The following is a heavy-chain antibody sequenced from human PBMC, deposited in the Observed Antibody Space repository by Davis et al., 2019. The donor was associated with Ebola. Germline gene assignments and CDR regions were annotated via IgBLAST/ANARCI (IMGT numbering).Heavy chain of an antibody. V-gene: IGHV5-51*01. Sequence: KVSCKASGYTFTRYWIVWVRQMPGKGLEWMGIIYPGDSDTRYSPSFLGQVIFSADKSMSTAYLQWSSLKASDTAMYYCARPSGYDYLDFDYWGQGTLVTVSS. J-gene: IGHJ4*02. CDR3: ARPSGYDYLDFDY. CDR1: GYTFTRYW. D-gene: IGHD5-12*01. CDR2: IYPGDSDT.